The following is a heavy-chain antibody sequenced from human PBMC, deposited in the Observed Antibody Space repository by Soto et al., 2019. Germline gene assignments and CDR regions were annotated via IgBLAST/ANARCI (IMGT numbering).Heavy chain of an antibody. J-gene: IGHJ6*02. D-gene: IGHD2-15*01. Sequence: SETLSLTCSVSGGSISSSSYSWGWIRQPPGKGLEWIATLYYDRDTYYNPSLKSRVTISADTSQNQFSLDLTSVTATDTAVYFCAGHPGYWSGGTCNGHYTLDVWGQGTTVT. CDR2: LYYDRDT. CDR3: AGHPGYWSGGTCNGHYTLDV. V-gene: IGHV4-39*01. CDR1: GGSISSSSYS.